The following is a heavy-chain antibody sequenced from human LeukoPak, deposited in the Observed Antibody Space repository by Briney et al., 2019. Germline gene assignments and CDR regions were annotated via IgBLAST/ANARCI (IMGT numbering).Heavy chain of an antibody. CDR3: ARSIAAAEGPFDY. CDR1: GFSFSDYY. Sequence: QPGGSLRLSCAASGFSFSDYYLTWIRQAPGKGLEWVANIKQDGSEKYYVDSVKGRFTISRDNAKNSLYLQMNGLRAEDTAVYYCARSIAAAEGPFDYWGQGTLVTVSS. D-gene: IGHD6-13*01. V-gene: IGHV3-7*01. CDR2: IKQDGSEK. J-gene: IGHJ4*02.